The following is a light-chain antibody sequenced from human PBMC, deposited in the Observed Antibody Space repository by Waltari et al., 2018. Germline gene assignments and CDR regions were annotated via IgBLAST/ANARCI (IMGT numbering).Light chain of an antibody. Sequence: QTEVNQEPSFSVSPGGTVTLTCALSSGPVTTSISPGWYQQTPGQAPRTLIYSTNTRSSGVPDRFSGSILGSKAALTITGAQADDESDYYCVLYLPSGIWVFGGGTKLTVL. CDR2: STN. CDR3: VLYLPSGIWV. V-gene: IGLV8-61*01. J-gene: IGLJ3*02. CDR1: SGPVTTSIS.